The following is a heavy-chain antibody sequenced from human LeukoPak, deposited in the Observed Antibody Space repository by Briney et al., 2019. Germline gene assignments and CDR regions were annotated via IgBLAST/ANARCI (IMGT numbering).Heavy chain of an antibody. CDR2: ISGSGGST. Sequence: GGSLRLSCAASGFTFSSYAMSWVRQAPGKGLEWVSAISGSGGSTYYADSVKGRFTTSRDNSKNTLYLQMNSLRAEDTAVYYCLAAGAYYGMDVWGQGTTVTVSS. J-gene: IGHJ6*02. CDR3: LAAGAYYGMDV. CDR1: GFTFSSYA. V-gene: IGHV3-23*01. D-gene: IGHD6-19*01.